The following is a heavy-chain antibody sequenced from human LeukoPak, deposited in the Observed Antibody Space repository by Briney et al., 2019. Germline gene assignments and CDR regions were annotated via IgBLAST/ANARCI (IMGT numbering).Heavy chain of an antibody. CDR1: GFTCSSYA. J-gene: IGHJ4*02. CDR3: ARDRSQWLVAGGDY. Sequence: HPGGSLRLSCAASGFTCSSYARHWVRQAPGKGLEWVAVISYDGSNKYYADSVKGRFTISRDNSKNTLYLQMNSLRAEDTAVYYCARDRSQWLVAGGDYWGQGTLVTVSS. V-gene: IGHV3-30-3*01. D-gene: IGHD6-19*01. CDR2: ISYDGSNK.